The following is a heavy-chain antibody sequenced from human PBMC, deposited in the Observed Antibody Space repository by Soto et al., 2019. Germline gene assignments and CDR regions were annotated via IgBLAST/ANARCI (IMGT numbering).Heavy chain of an antibody. D-gene: IGHD6-13*01. V-gene: IGHV4-39*01. J-gene: IGHJ5*02. CDR1: GGSIGSSSFH. Sequence: QLQLQESGPGLVKPSETLSLTCTVSGGSIGSSSFHWGWIRQPPGKGLEWIGSIYSSGSTYYSPSLKGRVTLSVDASKNQFRLKLSSVTAAYSAVYYCSRRERAAGTDWWFDPWGQGTLVTVSS. CDR2: IYSSGST. CDR3: SRRERAAGTDWWFDP.